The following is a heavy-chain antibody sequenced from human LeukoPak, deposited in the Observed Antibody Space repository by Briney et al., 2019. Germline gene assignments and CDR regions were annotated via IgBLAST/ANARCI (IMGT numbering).Heavy chain of an antibody. CDR3: ARQMAPWYFDY. CDR2: IYYTGST. Sequence: SQTLSLTCTVSGGSISSGGYYWSWIRQHPGKGLEWIGYIYYTGSTNYNPSLKSRVTMSVDTSKNQFSLKLSSVTAADTAVYYCARQMAPWYFDYWGQGTLVTVSS. V-gene: IGHV4-31*03. J-gene: IGHJ4*02. D-gene: IGHD5-24*01. CDR1: GGSISSGGYY.